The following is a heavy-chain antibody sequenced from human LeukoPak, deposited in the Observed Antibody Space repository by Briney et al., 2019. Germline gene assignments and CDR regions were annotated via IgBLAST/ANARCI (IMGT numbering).Heavy chain of an antibody. J-gene: IGHJ6*02. CDR3: ARTIAVAGTREVYYYYGMDV. CDR2: IIPIFGTA. V-gene: IGHV1-69*13. D-gene: IGHD6-19*01. CDR1: GGTFSSYA. Sequence: SVKVSCKASGGTFSSYAISWVRQAPGQGLEWMGGIIPIFGTANYAQKFQGRVTITADESTSTAYMELSSLRSEDTAVYYCARTIAVAGTREVYYYYGMDVWGQGTSVTVSS.